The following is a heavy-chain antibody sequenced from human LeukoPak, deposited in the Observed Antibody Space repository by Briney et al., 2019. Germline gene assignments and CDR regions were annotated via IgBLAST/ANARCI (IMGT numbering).Heavy chain of an antibody. CDR3: ARGYYSISRFDS. Sequence: PGGSLRLSCAASGFPFSNYWMHWVRQAPGKGVVWVSRVNSYATTTNYADSLKCLFPISPHNAENTLYMRMNSLRPEHTAVYYCARGYYSISRFDSWGQGTLVTVSS. J-gene: IGHJ4*02. CDR1: GFPFSNYW. V-gene: IGHV3-74*01. CDR2: VNSYATTT. D-gene: IGHD6-13*01.